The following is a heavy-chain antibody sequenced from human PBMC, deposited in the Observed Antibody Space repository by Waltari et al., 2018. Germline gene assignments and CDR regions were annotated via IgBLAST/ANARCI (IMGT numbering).Heavy chain of an antibody. CDR1: GGTFSSYA. J-gene: IGHJ5*02. V-gene: IGHV1-69*01. CDR2: IIPIFGTA. Sequence: QVQLVQSGAEVKKPGSSVKVSCKASGGTFSSYAISWVRQAPGQGLEWMGGIIPIFGTANYAQKFQGRVTITADESTSTAYMELSSLRSEDTAVYYCAAPQRETMFGVTPVEDWFDPWGQGTLVTVSS. CDR3: AAPQRETMFGVTPVEDWFDP. D-gene: IGHD3-3*01.